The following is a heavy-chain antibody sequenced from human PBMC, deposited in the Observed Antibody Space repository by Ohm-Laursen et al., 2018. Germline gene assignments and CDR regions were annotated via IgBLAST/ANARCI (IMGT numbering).Heavy chain of an antibody. CDR2: ISYDGSNK. J-gene: IGHJ6*02. D-gene: IGHD1-26*01. V-gene: IGHV3-30*18. CDR1: GFTFSSYG. CDR3: AKKSSGSYYGMDV. Sequence: LSLTCAASGFTFSSYGMHWVRQAPGMGLEWVAVISYDGSNKYYADSVKGRFTISRDNSKNTLYLQMNSLRAEDTAVYYCAKKSSGSYYGMDVWGQGTTVTVSS.